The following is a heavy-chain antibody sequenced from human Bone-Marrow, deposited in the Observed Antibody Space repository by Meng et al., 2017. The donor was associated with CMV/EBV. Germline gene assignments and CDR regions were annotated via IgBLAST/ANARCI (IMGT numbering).Heavy chain of an antibody. J-gene: IGHJ4*02. CDR2: LYYNGDT. V-gene: IGHV4-39*07. CDR1: GGPISSNYY. Sequence: PQLQGSGPGPVKPSETLSLTCTVSGGPISSNYYWGWIRQSPGKGLEWIGSLYYNGDTYYNPSLKSRVTLSVDTSKNQFSLKLNSVIAADTAVYYCAQRVYIDSYYFDSWGQGTLVTVSS. CDR3: AQRVYIDSYYFDS. D-gene: IGHD6-6*01.